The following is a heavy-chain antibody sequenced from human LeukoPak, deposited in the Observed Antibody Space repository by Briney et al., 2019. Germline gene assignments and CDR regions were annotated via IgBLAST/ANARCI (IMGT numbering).Heavy chain of an antibody. Sequence: SVKVSCKASGGTFSSYAISWVRQAPGQGLEWMGGIIPIFGTANYAQKFQGRVTITADESTSTAYMELSSLRSEDTAVYYCAREGRDCSSTSCYRNEYFQHWGRGTLVTVSS. V-gene: IGHV1-69*19. CDR2: IIPIFGTA. D-gene: IGHD2-2*01. CDR3: AREGRDCSSTSCYRNEYFQH. J-gene: IGHJ1*01. CDR1: GGTFSSYA.